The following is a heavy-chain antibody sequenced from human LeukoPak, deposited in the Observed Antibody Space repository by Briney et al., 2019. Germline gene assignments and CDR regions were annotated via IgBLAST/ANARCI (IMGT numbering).Heavy chain of an antibody. Sequence: PSETLSLTCAVYGGSFSGYYWSWIRQPPGKGLEWIGEINHSGSTNYNPSLKSRVTISVDTSKNQFSLKLSSVTAADTAVYYCARERYCSSTSCYKGWFDPWGQGTLVTVSS. J-gene: IGHJ5*02. CDR3: ARERYCSSTSCYKGWFDP. CDR2: INHSGST. D-gene: IGHD2-2*02. CDR1: GGSFSGYY. V-gene: IGHV4-34*01.